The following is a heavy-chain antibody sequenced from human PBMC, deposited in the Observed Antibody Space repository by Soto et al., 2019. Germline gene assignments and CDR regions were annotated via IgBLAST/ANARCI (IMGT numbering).Heavy chain of an antibody. J-gene: IGHJ4*02. CDR2: IWYDGSNK. Sequence: QVQLVESGGGVVQPGRSLRLSCAASGFTFSSYGMHWVRQAPGKGLEWVAVIWYDGSNKYYADSEKGRFTISRDNSKNTLYLQMNSLRAEDTAVYYCARDGSSGWSFDYWGQGTLVTVSS. CDR1: GFTFSSYG. CDR3: ARDGSSGWSFDY. V-gene: IGHV3-33*01. D-gene: IGHD6-19*01.